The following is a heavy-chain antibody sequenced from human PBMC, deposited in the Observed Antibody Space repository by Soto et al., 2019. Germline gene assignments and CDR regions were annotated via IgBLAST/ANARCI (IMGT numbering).Heavy chain of an antibody. Sequence: SETLSLTCTVSGGSISSYYWGWIRQPPGKXLEWIGYIYYSGSTNYNPSLKSRVTISVDTSKNQFSLKLSSVTAADTAVYYCASLPRTSYYDILTGYYGYFDYWGQGTLVTVSS. CDR3: ASLPRTSYYDILTGYYGYFDY. CDR1: GGSISSYY. D-gene: IGHD3-9*01. J-gene: IGHJ4*02. V-gene: IGHV4-59*01. CDR2: IYYSGST.